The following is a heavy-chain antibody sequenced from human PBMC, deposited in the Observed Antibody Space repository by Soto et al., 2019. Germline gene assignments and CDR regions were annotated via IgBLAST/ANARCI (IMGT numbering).Heavy chain of an antibody. V-gene: IGHV1-18*01. CDR2: ISAYNGNT. D-gene: IGHD3-22*01. CDR3: ARDYTYYYDSSGYYLDAFDI. J-gene: IGHJ3*02. Sequence: ASVKVSCKASGYTFTSYGISWVRQAPGQGLEWMGWISAYNGNTNYAQKLQGRDTMTTDTSTSTAYMELRSLRSDDTAVYYCARDYTYYYDSSGYYLDAFDIWGQGTMVTVSS. CDR1: GYTFTSYG.